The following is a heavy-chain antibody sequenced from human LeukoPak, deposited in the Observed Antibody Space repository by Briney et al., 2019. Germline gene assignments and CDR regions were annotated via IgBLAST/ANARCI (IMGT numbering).Heavy chain of an antibody. CDR2: ISWNSGSI. D-gene: IGHD6-13*01. J-gene: IGHJ1*01. Sequence: SGGSLRLSCAASGFTFNDYAMHWVRQAPGKGLEWVSGISWNSGSIGYADSVKGRFTISRDNAKNSLYLQMNSLRAEDTALYYCVKEYSSSWYEGCFQHWGQGTLVTVSS. CDR1: GFTFNDYA. V-gene: IGHV3-9*01. CDR3: VKEYSSSWYEGCFQH.